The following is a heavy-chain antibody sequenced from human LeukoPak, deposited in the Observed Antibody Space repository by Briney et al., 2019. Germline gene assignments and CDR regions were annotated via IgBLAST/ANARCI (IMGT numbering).Heavy chain of an antibody. Sequence: SETLSLTCTVSGGSISSYYWSWIRQPPGKGLEWIGYIYYSGSTNYNPSLKSRVTMSVDTSKNQFSLKLSSVTAADTAVYYCAGEAVVPAASDYWGPGTLVTVSS. CDR2: IYYSGST. V-gene: IGHV4-59*12. CDR3: AGEAVVPAASDY. D-gene: IGHD2-2*01. CDR1: GGSISSYY. J-gene: IGHJ4*02.